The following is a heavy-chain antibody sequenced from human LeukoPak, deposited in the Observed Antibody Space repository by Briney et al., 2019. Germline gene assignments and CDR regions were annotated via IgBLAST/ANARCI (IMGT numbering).Heavy chain of an antibody. CDR2: IIPIFGTA. J-gene: IGHJ4*02. V-gene: IGHV1-69*05. Sequence: ASVKVSRKASGGTFSSYAISWVRQAPGQGLEWMGRIIPIFGTANYAQKFQGRVTITTDESTSTAYMELSSLRSEDTAVYYCARDPWGYCSGGSCPSSLDYWGQGTLVTVSS. D-gene: IGHD2-15*01. CDR1: GGTFSSYA. CDR3: ARDPWGYCSGGSCPSSLDY.